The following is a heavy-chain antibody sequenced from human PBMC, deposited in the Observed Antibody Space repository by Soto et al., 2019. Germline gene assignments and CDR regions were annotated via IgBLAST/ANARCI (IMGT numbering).Heavy chain of an antibody. CDR3: AKVSRITIFGGGCLDP. CDR1: GGSFSDYS. J-gene: IGHJ5*02. Sequence: PSETLSLTCAGYGGSFSDYSWIWILQPPGKGLEWIGEINHRGQTNYKPSLKSRIIISVDNSKNQVSLNLNSVTAADTAIYYCAKVSRITIFGGGCLDPWGQGSLVSVSS. V-gene: IGHV4-34*01. CDR2: INHRGQT. D-gene: IGHD3-3*01.